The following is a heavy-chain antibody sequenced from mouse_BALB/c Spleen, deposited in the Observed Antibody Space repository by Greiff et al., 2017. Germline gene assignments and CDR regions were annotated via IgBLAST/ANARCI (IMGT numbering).Heavy chain of an antibody. Sequence: EVMLVESGGGLVKPGGSLKLSCAASGFTFSDYYMYWVRQTPEKRLEWVATISDGGSYTYYPDSVKGRFTISRDNAKNNLYLQMSSLKSEDTAMYYCAIYRYDLFDYWGQGTTLTVAS. CDR3: AIYRYDLFDY. V-gene: IGHV5-4*02. CDR2: ISDGGSYT. CDR1: GFTFSDYY. J-gene: IGHJ2*01. D-gene: IGHD2-14*01.